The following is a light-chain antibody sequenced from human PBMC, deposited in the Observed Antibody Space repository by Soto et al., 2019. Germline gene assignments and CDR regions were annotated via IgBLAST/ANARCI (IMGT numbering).Light chain of an antibody. Sequence: DIQMTQSPSSLSASIGDRITITCRASQSISTYLNWYQQKPGKAPRPLIYGASTLQNGVPSRLSGSGSATDYTLTISSLQPEDFATYYCQQSFITPPLTFGGGTKVEMK. CDR1: QSISTY. CDR2: GAS. V-gene: IGKV1-39*01. CDR3: QQSFITPPLT. J-gene: IGKJ4*01.